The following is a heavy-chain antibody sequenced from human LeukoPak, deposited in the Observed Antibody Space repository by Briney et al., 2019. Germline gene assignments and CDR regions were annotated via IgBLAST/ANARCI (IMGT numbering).Heavy chain of an antibody. D-gene: IGHD3-22*01. J-gene: IGHJ4*02. CDR3: ARGYYYDSSGYYQLDY. V-gene: IGHV1-2*04. CDR2: INLNNDDT. Sequence: ASVKVSCKASGYTFTGYYMHWVRQAPGQGLEWMGWINLNNDDTNYAQKFQGWVTMTRDTSISTAYMELSRLRSDDTAVYYCARGYYYDSSGYYQLDYWGQGTLVTVSS. CDR1: GYTFTGYY.